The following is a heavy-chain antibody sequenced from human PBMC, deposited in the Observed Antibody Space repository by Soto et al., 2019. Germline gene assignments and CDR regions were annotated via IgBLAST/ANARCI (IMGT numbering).Heavy chain of an antibody. CDR1: GFSPTNPGVI. Sequence: QIPLKGSGPWLVKPTQTLTRTCTSSGFSPTNPGVIVGWFRKPPEKALEWLALVYWHDDKRYNPSLRNRLTIAKDTSKNRVVLTLANVGPVDTATYYCAHSHFEILTGPFDSWGRGTLVTVSS. V-gene: IGHV2-5*01. CDR2: VYWHDDK. D-gene: IGHD3-9*01. J-gene: IGHJ5*01. CDR3: AHSHFEILTGPFDS.